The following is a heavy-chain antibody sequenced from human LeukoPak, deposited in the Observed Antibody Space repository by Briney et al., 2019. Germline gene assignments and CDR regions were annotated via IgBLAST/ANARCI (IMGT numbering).Heavy chain of an antibody. Sequence: PGGSLRLSCAASGFTFSSYSMNWVRQAPGKGLEWVSYISSSSSTIYYADSVKGRFTISRDNAKNSLYLQMNSLRAEDTAVYYCARDMVGVAYSYGLGEAFDYWGQGTLVTVSS. CDR1: GFTFSSYS. CDR2: ISSSSSTI. CDR3: ARDMVGVAYSYGLGEAFDY. V-gene: IGHV3-48*04. J-gene: IGHJ4*02. D-gene: IGHD3-10*01.